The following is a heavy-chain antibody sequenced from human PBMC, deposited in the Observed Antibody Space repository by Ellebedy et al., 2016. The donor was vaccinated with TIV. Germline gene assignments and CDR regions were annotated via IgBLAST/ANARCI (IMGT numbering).Heavy chain of an antibody. CDR1: GFTFGRYR. V-gene: IGHV3-74*01. CDR3: ARDRGDYSISGP. CDR2: IKSDGSST. J-gene: IGHJ5*02. Sequence: GESLKISXVASGFTFGRYRMHWVRQAPGNKLVWVSRIKSDGSSTTYADSGKGRFTTSRDNARNTLYLQMNSLRGEDTAVYFCARDRGDYSISGPWGQGTLVTVSS. D-gene: IGHD4-11*01.